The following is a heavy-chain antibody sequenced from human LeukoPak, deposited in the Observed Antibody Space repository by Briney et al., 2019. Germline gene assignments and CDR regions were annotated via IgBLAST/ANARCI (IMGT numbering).Heavy chain of an antibody. D-gene: IGHD3-10*01. V-gene: IGHV1-46*01. CDR2: IKATSGTT. CDR3: AQSGLAGGYYFYGLDV. J-gene: IGHJ6*01. CDR1: GTTLSNYN. Sequence: ASVKVSCKASGTTLSNYNVHWMRQAPGQGLEWMGIIKATSGTTDYAQRFQGRLTMTRDTSTNTVHMDLNNLTPEDTAVYYCAQSGLAGGYYFYGLDVWGQGTTVIVSS.